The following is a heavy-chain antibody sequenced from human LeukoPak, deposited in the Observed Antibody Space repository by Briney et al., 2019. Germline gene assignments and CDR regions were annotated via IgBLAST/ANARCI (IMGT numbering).Heavy chain of an antibody. Sequence: PSETLSLTCTVSGGSISSYYWSRIRQPPGKGLEWIGYIYYSGSTNYNPSLKSRVTISVDTSKNQFSLKLSSVTAADTAVYYCAREGSSVSNWFDPWGQGTLVTVSS. V-gene: IGHV4-59*01. CDR1: GGSISSYY. CDR3: AREGSSVSNWFDP. D-gene: IGHD6-25*01. CDR2: IYYSGST. J-gene: IGHJ5*02.